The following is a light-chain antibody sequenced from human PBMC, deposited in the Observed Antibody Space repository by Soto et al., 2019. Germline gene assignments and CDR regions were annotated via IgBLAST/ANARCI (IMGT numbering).Light chain of an antibody. CDR1: HSVNSH. J-gene: IGKJ5*01. CDR2: GAS. V-gene: IGKV3-15*01. CDR3: QQYKNWPL. Sequence: MMMTQSPATLSVSPGERVTLSCRTSHSVNSHVAWYQQKPGQAPRLLLYGASTRATGIPVRFSGSGFGTEFTLTISSRHSEDFAVYYCQQYKNWPLFGQGTRLEIK.